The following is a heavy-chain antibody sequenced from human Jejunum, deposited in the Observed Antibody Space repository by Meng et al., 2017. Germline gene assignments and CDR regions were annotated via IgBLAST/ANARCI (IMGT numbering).Heavy chain of an antibody. Sequence: GQLVESGGGLVQPWGSLRLSCAASGFTFSSYWMHWVRQAPGKGLEWVSQINVDAGTITYADSVKGRFTISRDNAKNTLYLQMNSLRVEDTAVYFCARVQKGYCDYSGQGTLVTVSS. CDR3: ARVQKGYCDY. D-gene: IGHD4-11*01. CDR1: GFTFSSYW. J-gene: IGHJ4*02. V-gene: IGHV3-74*01. CDR2: INVDAGTI.